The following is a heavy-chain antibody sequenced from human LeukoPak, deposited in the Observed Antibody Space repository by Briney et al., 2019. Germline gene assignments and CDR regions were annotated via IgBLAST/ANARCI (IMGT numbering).Heavy chain of an antibody. CDR1: GGSISSYY. CDR3: ARSGPIAVAGVDY. V-gene: IGHV4-4*07. Sequence: SETLSLTCIVSGGSISSYYWSWIRQPAGKGLEWIGRIYSSGNTNYNPSLKSRVTILVDKSKNQFSLKLSSVTAADTAVYYCARSGPIAVAGVDYWGQGTLVTASS. CDR2: IYSSGNT. J-gene: IGHJ4*02. D-gene: IGHD6-19*01.